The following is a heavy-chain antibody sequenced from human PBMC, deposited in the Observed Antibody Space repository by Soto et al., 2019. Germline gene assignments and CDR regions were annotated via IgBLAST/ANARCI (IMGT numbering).Heavy chain of an antibody. CDR1: GFTFSSYS. CDR3: ARDLGVGATPPYYYYYYGMDV. J-gene: IGHJ6*02. V-gene: IGHV3-21*01. D-gene: IGHD1-26*01. CDR2: ISSSSSYI. Sequence: ESGGGLVKPGGSLRLSCAASGFTFSSYSMNWVRQAPGKGLEWVSSISSSSSYIYYADSVKGRFTISRDNAKNSLYLQMNSLRAEDTAVYYCARDLGVGATPPYYYYYYGMDVWGQGTTVTVSS.